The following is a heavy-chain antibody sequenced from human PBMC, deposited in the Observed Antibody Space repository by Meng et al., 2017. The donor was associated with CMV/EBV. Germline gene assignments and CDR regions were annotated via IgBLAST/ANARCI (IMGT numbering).Heavy chain of an antibody. Sequence: GESLKISCAASGFTVSSNYVSWVRQAPGKGLEWVSVIYSGGSTYYADSVKGRFTISRDNSKNTLYLQMNSLRAEDTAVYYCARVHFGDYGMDYWGQGTLVTVSS. J-gene: IGHJ4*02. CDR1: GFTVSSNY. D-gene: IGHD4-17*01. V-gene: IGHV3-66*02. CDR3: ARVHFGDYGMDY. CDR2: IYSGGST.